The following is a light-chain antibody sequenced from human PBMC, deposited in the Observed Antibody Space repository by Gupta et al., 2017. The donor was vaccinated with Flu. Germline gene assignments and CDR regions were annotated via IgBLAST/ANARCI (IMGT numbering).Light chain of an antibody. CDR1: QSISRD. J-gene: IGKJ4*01. CDR3: QQSYSIPPRLT. CDR2: GAS. V-gene: IGKV1-39*01. Sequence: SVVDIVTITCRASQSISRDLNWYQQKPGKAPKLLIYGASNLQTGVPSRFSCSGSGTDFTLAISSLQPEDFATYYCQQSYSIPPRLTFGGGTK.